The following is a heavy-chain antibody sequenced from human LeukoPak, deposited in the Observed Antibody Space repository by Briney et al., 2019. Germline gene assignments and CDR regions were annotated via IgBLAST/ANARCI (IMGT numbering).Heavy chain of an antibody. CDR2: IYYSGST. CDR1: GGSISSGGYY. Sequence: SQTLSLTCTVSGGSISSGGYYWSWLRQHPGKGLEWIGYIYYSGSTYYNTSLKSRVTISVDTSKNQFSLKLSSVTAADTAVYYFARDRGYHWYFDLWGRGTLVTVSS. V-gene: IGHV4-31*03. D-gene: IGHD2-15*01. J-gene: IGHJ2*01. CDR3: ARDRGYHWYFDL.